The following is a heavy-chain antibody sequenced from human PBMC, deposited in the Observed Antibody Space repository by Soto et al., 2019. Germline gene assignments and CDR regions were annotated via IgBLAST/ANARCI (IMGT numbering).Heavy chain of an antibody. CDR1: GGTFSSYA. Sequence: QVQLVQSGAEVKKPGSSVKVSCKASGGTFSSYAISWVRQAPGQGLEWMGGIIPIFGTANYAQKFKGRVTIPADESTSTADRELSSLRSEDTAVYYGASAGIAARADWFDPWGQGTLVTVSS. V-gene: IGHV1-69*12. CDR2: IIPIFGTA. D-gene: IGHD6-6*01. J-gene: IGHJ5*02. CDR3: ASAGIAARADWFDP.